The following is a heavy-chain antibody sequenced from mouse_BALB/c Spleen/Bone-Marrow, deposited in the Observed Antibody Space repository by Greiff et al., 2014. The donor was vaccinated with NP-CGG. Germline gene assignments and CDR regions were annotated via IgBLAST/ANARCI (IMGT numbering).Heavy chain of an antibody. CDR1: EFSLTTYG. D-gene: IGHD1-2*01. CDR2: IWAGGIT. V-gene: IGHV2-9*02. Sequence: VKLVESGPGLVAPSQSLSITCTVSEFSLTTYGVHWVRQPPGKGLEWLGVIWAGGITNYNSALMSRLSISKDNSKSQVFLKMNSLQTDDTAMYYCARGLRLRDYFDYWGRGTTLTVSS. J-gene: IGHJ2*01. CDR3: ARGLRLRDYFDY.